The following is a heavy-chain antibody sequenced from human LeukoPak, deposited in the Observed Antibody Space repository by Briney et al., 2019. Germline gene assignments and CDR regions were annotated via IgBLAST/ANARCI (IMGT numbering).Heavy chain of an antibody. J-gene: IGHJ4*02. D-gene: IGHD5-18*01. V-gene: IGHV3-30*04. CDR2: ISYDGSNK. CDR3: ARAPYPSIPGYSYGCLRY. CDR1: GFTFSSYA. Sequence: GRSLRLSCAASGFTFSSYAMHWVRQAPGKGLEWVAVISYDGSNKYYADSVKGRFTISRGNSKNTLYLQMNSLRAEDTGVYYCARAPYPSIPGYSYGCLRYWGQGTLVTVSS.